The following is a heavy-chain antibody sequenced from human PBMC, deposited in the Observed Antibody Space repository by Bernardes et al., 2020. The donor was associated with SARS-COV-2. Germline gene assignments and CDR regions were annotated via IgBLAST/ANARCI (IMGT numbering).Heavy chain of an antibody. CDR1: GFIFRNSA. Sequence: SFAASGFIFRNSAMYWVRQGPGPGLEWVSAMSGSGHSTYYADSVTGRFTFSRDNSRNTVYLQMRSLRAEDTAVYYCAKGLGVAGALDFWGQGTLVTVSS. CDR3: AKGLGVAGALDF. J-gene: IGHJ4*02. V-gene: IGHV3-23*01. D-gene: IGHD6-19*01. CDR2: MSGSGHST.